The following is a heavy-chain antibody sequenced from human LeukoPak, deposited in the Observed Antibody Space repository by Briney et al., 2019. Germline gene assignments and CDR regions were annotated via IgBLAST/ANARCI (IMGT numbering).Heavy chain of an antibody. Sequence: GESLKVSCKASGYTFTGYYMHWVRQAPGQGLEWMGWINPNSGGTNYAQKFQGRVTMTRDTSISTAYMELSRLRSDDTAVYYCARDRDRTGGNWFDPWGQGTLVTVSS. CDR3: ARDRDRTGGNWFDP. V-gene: IGHV1-2*02. CDR1: GYTFTGYY. CDR2: INPNSGGT. D-gene: IGHD4-23*01. J-gene: IGHJ5*02.